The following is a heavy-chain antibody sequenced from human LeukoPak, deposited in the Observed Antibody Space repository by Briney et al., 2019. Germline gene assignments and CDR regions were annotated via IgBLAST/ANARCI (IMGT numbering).Heavy chain of an antibody. CDR1: GFTFSSYW. Sequence: GGSLRLSCAASGFTFSSYWMSWVRQAPGKGLERVANIKQDGSEKYYVDSVKGRFTISRDNAKNSLYLQMNSLRAEDTAVYYCARESSYYYDSSGYYGYWGQGTLVTVSS. CDR2: IKQDGSEK. D-gene: IGHD3-22*01. V-gene: IGHV3-7*01. J-gene: IGHJ4*02. CDR3: ARESSYYYDSSGYYGY.